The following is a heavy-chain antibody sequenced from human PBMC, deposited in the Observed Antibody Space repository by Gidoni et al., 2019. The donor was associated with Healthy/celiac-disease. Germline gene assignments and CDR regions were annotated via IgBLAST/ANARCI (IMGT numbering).Heavy chain of an antibody. V-gene: IGHV4-34*01. CDR1: GGSFSGYY. J-gene: IGHJ6*02. Sequence: QVQLQQWGAGLLKPSETLSLTCAVYGGSFSGYYWSWIRQPPGKGLEWIGEINHSGSTNYNPSLKSRVTISVDTSKNQFSRKLSSVTAADTAVYYCARGVRQLLWGRYYYGMDVWGQGTTVTVSS. CDR2: INHSGST. D-gene: IGHD6-6*01. CDR3: ARGVRQLLWGRYYYGMDV.